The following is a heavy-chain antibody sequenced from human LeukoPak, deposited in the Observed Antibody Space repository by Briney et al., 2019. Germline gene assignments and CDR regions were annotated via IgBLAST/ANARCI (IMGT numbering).Heavy chain of an antibody. CDR2: ISGDGGST. CDR3: AKGSPPGIAAAGSTLWDY. D-gene: IGHD6-13*01. Sequence: GGSLRLSCAASGFTFDDYAMHWVRQAPGKGLEWVSLISGDGGSTYYADSVKGRFTISRDNSKNSLYPQMNSLRTEDTALYYCAKGSPPGIAAAGSTLWDYWGQGTLVTVSS. V-gene: IGHV3-43*02. CDR1: GFTFDDYA. J-gene: IGHJ4*02.